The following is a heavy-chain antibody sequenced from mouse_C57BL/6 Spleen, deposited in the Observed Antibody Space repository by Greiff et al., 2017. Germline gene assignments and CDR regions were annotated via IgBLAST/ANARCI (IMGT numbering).Heavy chain of an antibody. J-gene: IGHJ3*01. CDR1: GFTFSSYA. CDR2: ISAGGSYT. CDR3: ASVPRIYDYDDWFAD. D-gene: IGHD2-4*01. V-gene: IGHV5-4*03. Sequence: DVMLVEPGGGLVKPGGSLKLSCAASGFTFSSYAMSWVRQTPEKRLEWVATISAGGSYTYYPDNVKGRFTFSRDDAKNNLYLQRSHLKSEDTAMCDCASVPRIYDYDDWFADWGPGTLVTGSA.